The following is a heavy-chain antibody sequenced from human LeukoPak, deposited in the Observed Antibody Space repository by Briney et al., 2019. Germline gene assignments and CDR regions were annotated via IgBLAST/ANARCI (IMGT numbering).Heavy chain of an antibody. D-gene: IGHD6-19*01. Sequence: GESLKISCKGFGYRFTDYWIGWVRQVPGKGLEWMGIIYPGDSDTRYSPSLQGQVTISADKSISTAYLQWSSLKASDTAIFYCARSSALGIAVSPFDFWGQGTLVTVSS. CDR3: ARSSALGIAVSPFDF. CDR2: IYPGDSDT. V-gene: IGHV5-51*01. CDR1: GYRFTDYW. J-gene: IGHJ4*02.